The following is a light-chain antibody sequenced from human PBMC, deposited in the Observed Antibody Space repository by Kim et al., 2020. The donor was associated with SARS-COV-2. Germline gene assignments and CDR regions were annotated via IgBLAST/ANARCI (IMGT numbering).Light chain of an antibody. V-gene: IGLV7-46*01. Sequence: PGGKVTLPCDSSTGAVTSGHYPYWFQQKPGQTPRTLIFDTNNKHSWTPARFSGSLLGGKAALTLSGAQSEDEAEYYCLLSYSGARVFGGGTQLTVL. CDR3: LLSYSGARV. CDR1: TGAVTSGHY. CDR2: DTN. J-gene: IGLJ2*01.